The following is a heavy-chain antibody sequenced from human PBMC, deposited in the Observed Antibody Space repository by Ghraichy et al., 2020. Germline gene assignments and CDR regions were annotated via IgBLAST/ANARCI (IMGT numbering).Heavy chain of an antibody. CDR1: GFTFSSYD. CDR3: ARERGYCSSTSCYGYGMDV. Sequence: GGSLRLSCAASGFTFSSYDMHWVRQATGKGLEWVSAIGTAGDTYYPGSVKDRFTISRENAKNSLYLQMNSLRAGDTAVYYCARERGYCSSTSCYGYGMDVWGQGTTVTVSS. CDR2: IGTAGDT. D-gene: IGHD2-2*01. J-gene: IGHJ6*02. V-gene: IGHV3-13*01.